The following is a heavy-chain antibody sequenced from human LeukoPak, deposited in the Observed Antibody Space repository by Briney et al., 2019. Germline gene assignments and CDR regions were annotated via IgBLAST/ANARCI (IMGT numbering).Heavy chain of an antibody. CDR2: IYYSGST. D-gene: IGHD3-3*01. CDR3: ARDTTIFGVAP. Sequence: SETLSLTCTVSGGSNSSRYWSWIRQPPGKGLEWIGYIYYSGSTNYNPSLKSRVTISVDTSKNQFSLKLSSVTAADTAVYYCARDTTIFGVAPWGQGTLVTVSS. V-gene: IGHV4-59*11. J-gene: IGHJ5*02. CDR1: GGSNSSRY.